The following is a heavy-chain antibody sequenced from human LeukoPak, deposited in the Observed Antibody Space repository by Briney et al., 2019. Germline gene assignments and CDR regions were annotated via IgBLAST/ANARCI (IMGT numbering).Heavy chain of an antibody. CDR1: GGSISSGSYY. V-gene: IGHV4-61*02. D-gene: IGHD2-2*01. Sequence: SETLSLTCTVSGGSISSGSYYWSWIRQPAGKGLEWIGRIYTSGSTNYNPSLKSRVTISVDTSKNQFSLKLSSVTAADTAVYYCARLPQYCSSTSCRGFDYWGQGTLVTVSS. J-gene: IGHJ4*02. CDR2: IYTSGST. CDR3: ARLPQYCSSTSCRGFDY.